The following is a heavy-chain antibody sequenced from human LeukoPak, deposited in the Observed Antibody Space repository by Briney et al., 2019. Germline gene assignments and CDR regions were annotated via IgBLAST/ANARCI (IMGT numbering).Heavy chain of an antibody. CDR1: GGSISSNSYY. Sequence: SETLSLTCAVSGGSISSNSYYWGWIRQPPGKGLEWIGSIYYSGSTYYNPSLKSRVTISVDTSKKQFSLKLSSVTAADTAVYYCATPRVETKDYYMDVWGKGTTVTVSS. J-gene: IGHJ6*03. D-gene: IGHD4-23*01. CDR2: IYYSGST. CDR3: ATPRVETKDYYMDV. V-gene: IGHV4-39*01.